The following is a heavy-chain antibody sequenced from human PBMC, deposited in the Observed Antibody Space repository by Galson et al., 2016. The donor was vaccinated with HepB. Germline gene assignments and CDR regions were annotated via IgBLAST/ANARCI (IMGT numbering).Heavy chain of an antibody. Sequence: SLRLSCAASEFIFSDFAFSWVRQAPGKGLEWLSSISGGGNTNYADSVKGRFIISRDNSKGTLYLEMNSLRAEDTAIYYCARYSSAWSLDTGGQGTLVTVSS. V-gene: IGHV3-23*01. J-gene: IGHJ5*02. D-gene: IGHD6-19*01. CDR3: ARYSSAWSLDT. CDR2: ISGGGNT. CDR1: EFIFSDFA.